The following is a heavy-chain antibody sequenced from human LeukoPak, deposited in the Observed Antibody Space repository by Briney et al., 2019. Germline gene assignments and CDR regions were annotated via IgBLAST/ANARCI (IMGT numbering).Heavy chain of an antibody. Sequence: GGSLRLSCAASGFTVSSNYMSWVRQAPGKGLEWVSVIYSGGSTYYADSVKGRFTISRDNSKNTLYLQMNSLRAEDTAVYYCARGLGYCSSTSCRSMGYWGQGTLVTVSS. V-gene: IGHV3-66*01. D-gene: IGHD2-2*01. CDR3: ARGLGYCSSTSCRSMGY. CDR2: IYSGGST. CDR1: GFTVSSNY. J-gene: IGHJ4*02.